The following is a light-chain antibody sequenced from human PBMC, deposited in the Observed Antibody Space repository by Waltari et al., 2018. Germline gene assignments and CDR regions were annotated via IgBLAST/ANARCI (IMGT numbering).Light chain of an antibody. CDR2: YNSDSEK. V-gene: IGLV5-37*01. J-gene: IGLJ3*02. CDR3: MFWPSNVWV. Sequence: QPVLTQPPSSSASPGESARLTCTLPSDINVGDFNIYWYQQKPGSPPRFLLYYNSDSEKAQGSGVPSRFSGSKDASANAVILLISGLQSEDEADYYCMFWPSNVWVFGGGTKLTVL. CDR1: SDINVGDFN.